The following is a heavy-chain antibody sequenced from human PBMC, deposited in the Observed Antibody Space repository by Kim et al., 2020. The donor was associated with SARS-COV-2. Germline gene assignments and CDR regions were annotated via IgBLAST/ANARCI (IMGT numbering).Heavy chain of an antibody. CDR1: GFTFNIYA. CDR3: AREPPPTHYYASRNSYTLAY. CDR2: ISYDGSNK. D-gene: IGHD3-10*01. V-gene: IGHV3-30*04. Sequence: GGSLRLSCAASGFTFNIYAMHWVRQAPGKGLEWVALISYDGSNKYYADSVKGRFTISRDNSENTLFLHMNSLRPEDTAVYYCAREPPPTHYYASRNSYTLAYWGQGTLATVST. J-gene: IGHJ4*02.